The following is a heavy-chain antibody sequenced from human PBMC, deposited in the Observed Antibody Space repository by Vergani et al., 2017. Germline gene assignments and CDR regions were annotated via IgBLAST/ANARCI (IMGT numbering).Heavy chain of an antibody. D-gene: IGHD3-3*01. Sequence: EVQLVESGGGLFQPGGSLRLSCAASGFTFSTYWMHWVRQPPGKGLVWVSRINSAGSSASYADSVKGRFTISRDNAKNTLYLKMNSLRAEDTAVYYCARVEPEWFWGQGTLVTVSS. CDR1: GFTFSTYW. V-gene: IGHV3-74*01. CDR3: ARVEPEWF. J-gene: IGHJ4*02. CDR2: INSAGSSA.